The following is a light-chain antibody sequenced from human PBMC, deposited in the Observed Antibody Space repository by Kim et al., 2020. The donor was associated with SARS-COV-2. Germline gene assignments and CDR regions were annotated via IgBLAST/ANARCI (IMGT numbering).Light chain of an antibody. CDR1: KLGDKY. V-gene: IGLV3-1*01. J-gene: IGLJ2*01. CDR2: QDI. CDR3: QAWDSSTAV. Sequence: SVFPGQTTSIPCAGDKLGDKYACWYQQKPGQSPVLVIYQDIKRPSGIPERFSGSNSGNTATLTISGTQAMDEADYYCQAWDSSTAVFGGGTQLTVL.